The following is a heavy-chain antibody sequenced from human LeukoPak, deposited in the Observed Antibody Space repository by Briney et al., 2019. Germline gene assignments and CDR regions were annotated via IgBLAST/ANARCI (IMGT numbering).Heavy chain of an antibody. CDR2: INPSGGST. V-gene: IGHV1-46*01. D-gene: IGHD4-23*01. Sequence: GASVKVSCKASGYTFTSYYMHWVRQAPGQGLEWMGIINPSGGSTSYAQKFQGRVTMTRDMSTSTVYMELSSLRSEDTAVYYCARESGGNSGSDEERDAFDIWGQGTMVTVSS. CDR1: GYTFTSYY. CDR3: ARESGGNSGSDEERDAFDI. J-gene: IGHJ3*02.